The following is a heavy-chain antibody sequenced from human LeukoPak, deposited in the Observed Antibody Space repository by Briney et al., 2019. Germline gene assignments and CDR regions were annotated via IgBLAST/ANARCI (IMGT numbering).Heavy chain of an antibody. CDR1: GYSISSGYY. CDR3: ARPQGATAMVALDI. J-gene: IGHJ3*02. V-gene: IGHV4-38-2*01. CDR2: IYHSGST. Sequence: SETLSLTCAVSGYSISSGYYWGWIRQPPGKGLEWIGSIYHSGSTFYNPSLKSRVTISADTAKNQFSLTLSSLTAADTAVYYCARPQGATAMVALDIWGQGTMVTVSS. D-gene: IGHD2-2*01.